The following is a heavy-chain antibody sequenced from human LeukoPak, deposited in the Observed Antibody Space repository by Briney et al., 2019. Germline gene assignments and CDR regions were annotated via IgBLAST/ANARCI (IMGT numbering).Heavy chain of an antibody. J-gene: IGHJ4*02. D-gene: IGHD6-13*01. CDR2: IYPGDSDT. Sequence: GESLKISCKGSGYSFTSYWISWVRQMPGKGLEWMGIIYPGDSDTRYSPSFQGQVTISADKSISTAYLQWSSLKASGTAMYYCARHNRAAAGDALGDYWGQETLVTVSS. CDR1: GYSFTSYW. V-gene: IGHV5-51*01. CDR3: ARHNRAAAGDALGDY.